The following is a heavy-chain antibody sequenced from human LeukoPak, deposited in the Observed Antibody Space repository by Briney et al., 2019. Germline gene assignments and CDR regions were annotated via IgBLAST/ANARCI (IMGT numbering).Heavy chain of an antibody. V-gene: IGHV4-39*01. Sequence: SETLSLTCTVSGGSISSSSYYWGWIRQPAGKGLEWIGSIYYSGSTYYNPSLKSRVTISVDTSKNQFSLKLSSVTAADTAVYYCATPRGSGYVNWFDPWGQGTLVTVSS. J-gene: IGHJ5*02. CDR3: ATPRGSGYVNWFDP. D-gene: IGHD3-3*01. CDR2: IYYSGST. CDR1: GGSISSSSYY.